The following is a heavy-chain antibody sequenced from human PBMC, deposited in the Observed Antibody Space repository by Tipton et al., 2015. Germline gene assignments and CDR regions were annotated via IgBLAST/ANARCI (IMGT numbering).Heavy chain of an antibody. V-gene: IGHV1-46*01. Sequence: QSGAEVKKPGASVKVSCKASGYSFTDYYMHWVRQAPGQGLEWMGIIDPSGGGATYAQKFQGRVTMTRDTSTSTVYMEMSSLRSEDTAVYYCARGKSEYYYGLVGDYWGQGTLVTVSS. D-gene: IGHD3-10*01. CDR3: ARGKSEYYYGLVGDY. CDR1: GYSFTDYY. CDR2: IDPSGGGA. J-gene: IGHJ4*02.